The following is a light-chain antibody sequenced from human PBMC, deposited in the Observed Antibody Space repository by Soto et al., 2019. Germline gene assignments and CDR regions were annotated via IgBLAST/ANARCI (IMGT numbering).Light chain of an antibody. CDR1: QDINNY. J-gene: IGKJ2*01. V-gene: IGKV1-27*01. Sequence: DIQMTQSPSSLSASVGGRVSITCRASQDINNYLAWYQQKPGKAPKLLIYATSTLHSGVPSRFRGRVSGTEFTLTITSLQPEDAATYYCQKYNSVPYTFGQGTKLEI. CDR2: ATS. CDR3: QKYNSVPYT.